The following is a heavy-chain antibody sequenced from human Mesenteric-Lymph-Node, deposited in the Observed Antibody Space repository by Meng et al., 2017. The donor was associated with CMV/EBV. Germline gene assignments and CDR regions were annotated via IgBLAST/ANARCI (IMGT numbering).Heavy chain of an antibody. CDR3: ATARGFGELPPDY. D-gene: IGHD3-10*01. J-gene: IGHJ4*02. V-gene: IGHV1-69-2*01. CDR1: GYTIPEYD. Sequence: CKVSGYTIPEYDIHWAQQAPGKGLEWMGLVDPADGETIYAEKFQGRVTMTEDTSTDTAYMELSSLRSEDTAVYYCATARGFGELPPDYWGQGTLVTVSS. CDR2: VDPADGET.